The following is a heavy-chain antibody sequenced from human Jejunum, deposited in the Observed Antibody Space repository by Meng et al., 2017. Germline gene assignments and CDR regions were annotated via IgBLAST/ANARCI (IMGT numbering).Heavy chain of an antibody. CDR3: AREIGGYSYGYVDY. CDR1: GVPLSSHG. J-gene: IGHJ4*02. D-gene: IGHD5-18*01. V-gene: IGHV1-69*01. CDR2: INPIFGTA. Sequence: QGEPVQSGAEVKKAGSSVKVSCKASGVPLSSHGISWVRQAPGQGLEWMGEINPIFGTANYAQKFQGRVSITADESTSTAYMELSSLRSEDTAVYYCAREIGGYSYGYVDYWGQGTLVTVSS.